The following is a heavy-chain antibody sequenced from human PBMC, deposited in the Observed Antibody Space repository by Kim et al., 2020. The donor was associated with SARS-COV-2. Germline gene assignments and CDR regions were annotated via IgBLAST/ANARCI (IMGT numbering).Heavy chain of an antibody. CDR2: IYYSGST. Sequence: SETLSLTCTVSGGSISSYYWSWIRQPPGKGLEWIGYIYYSGSTNYNPSLKSRVTISVDTSKNQFSLKLSSVTAADTAVYYCARDRGRSGLSNWGQGTLVTVSS. V-gene: IGHV4-59*13. D-gene: IGHD6-19*01. CDR3: ARDRGRSGLSN. J-gene: IGHJ4*02. CDR1: GGSISSYY.